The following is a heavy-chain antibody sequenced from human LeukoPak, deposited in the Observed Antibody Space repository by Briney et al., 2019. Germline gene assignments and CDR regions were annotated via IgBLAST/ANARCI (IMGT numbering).Heavy chain of an antibody. CDR1: GYSFISYW. CDR3: ARQTPVDTAMVTSMDY. D-gene: IGHD5-18*01. Sequence: GESLKISXKGSGYSFISYWIGWVRQKPGKGLEWMGIIYPGDSDTRYSPSFQGQVTISADKSISTAYLQWSSLKASDTAMYYCARQTPVDTAMVTSMDYWGQGTLVTVSS. V-gene: IGHV5-51*01. CDR2: IYPGDSDT. J-gene: IGHJ4*02.